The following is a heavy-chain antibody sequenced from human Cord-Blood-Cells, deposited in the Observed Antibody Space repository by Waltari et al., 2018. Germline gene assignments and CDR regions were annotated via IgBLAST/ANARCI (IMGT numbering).Heavy chain of an antibody. Sequence: QVQLVQSGAAVKKPGASVKVSCKASGYTFTSYAMHWVRQAPGQRLEWMGWINAGNGNTKYSQKFQGRVTITRDTSASTAYMELSSLRSEDTAVYYCARVGTGAHPYFDYWGQGTLVTVSS. V-gene: IGHV1-3*01. CDR1: GYTFTSYA. J-gene: IGHJ4*02. CDR3: ARVGTGAHPYFDY. D-gene: IGHD2-8*02. CDR2: INAGNGNT.